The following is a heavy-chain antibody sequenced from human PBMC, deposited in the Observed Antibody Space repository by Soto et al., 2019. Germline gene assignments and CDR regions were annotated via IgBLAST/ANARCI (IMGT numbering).Heavy chain of an antibody. V-gene: IGHV4-34*01. J-gene: IGHJ4*02. Sequence: QVQLQQWGAGLLKPSETLSLTCAVYGGSFSGYYWSWIRQPPGKGLEWIGEINHSGSTNYNPSLKSRVTISVDTSKNQFSLKLSSVTAADTAVYYCARERYCSGGSCYSRTLDYWGQGTLVTVSS. D-gene: IGHD2-15*01. CDR1: GGSFSGYY. CDR2: INHSGST. CDR3: ARERYCSGGSCYSRTLDY.